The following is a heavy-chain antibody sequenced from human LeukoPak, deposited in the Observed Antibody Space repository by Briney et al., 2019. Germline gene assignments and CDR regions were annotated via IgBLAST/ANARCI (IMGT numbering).Heavy chain of an antibody. CDR2: IIPILGIA. V-gene: IGHV1-69*04. D-gene: IGHD2-2*01. J-gene: IGHJ4*02. Sequence: SVKVSCKASGGTFSGYAISWVRQAPGQGLEWMGRIIPILGIANYAQKFQGRVTITADKSTCTAYMELSSLRSEDTAVYYCARGPYCSSTSCSGSFDYWGQGTLVTVSS. CDR1: GGTFSGYA. CDR3: ARGPYCSSTSCSGSFDY.